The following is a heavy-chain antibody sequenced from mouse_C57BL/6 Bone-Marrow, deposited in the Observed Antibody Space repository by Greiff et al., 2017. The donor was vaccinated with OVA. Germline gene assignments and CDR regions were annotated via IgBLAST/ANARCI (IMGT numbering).Heavy chain of an antibody. CDR2: IDPSDSET. CDR3: AREEGVIYYGNYGYCDV. D-gene: IGHD2-1*01. CDR1: GYTFTSSW. J-gene: IGHJ1*03. V-gene: IGHV1-52*01. Sequence: QVQLQQPGAELVRPGSSVKLSCKASGYTFTSSWLHWVKQRPIQGLEWIGNIDPSDSETHYNQKFKDKATLTVDKSSSTAYMQLSSLTSEDSAVYYCAREEGVIYYGNYGYCDVWGTGTTVTVSS.